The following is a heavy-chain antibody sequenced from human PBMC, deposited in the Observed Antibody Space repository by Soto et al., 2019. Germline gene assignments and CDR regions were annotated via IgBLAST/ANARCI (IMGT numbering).Heavy chain of an antibody. CDR3: ANFWSATTNRCSPYYIGF. V-gene: IGHV3-23*01. D-gene: IGHD3-3*01. CDR1: GLTFSSYA. Sequence: GGSLRLSCAASGLTFSSYAMSWVRQAPGKGLEWVSSISGSGGGTYYADSVKGRFTFSRDNSKNTLYLQMNSLRAEDTAVYYCANFWSATTNRCSPYYIGFCGQGALVTVSS. J-gene: IGHJ4*02. CDR2: ISGSGGGT.